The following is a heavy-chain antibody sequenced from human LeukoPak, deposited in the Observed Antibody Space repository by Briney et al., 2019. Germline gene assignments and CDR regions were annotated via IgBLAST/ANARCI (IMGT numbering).Heavy chain of an antibody. Sequence: ASVKVSCKVSGYTLTELSMHWVRQAPGKGLEWMGGFDPEDGETIYAQKFQGRVTMTEDTSTDTAYMELSSLRSEDTAVYYCATVHCDYVWGSYRSRYYFDYRGQGTLVTVSS. CDR2: FDPEDGET. J-gene: IGHJ4*02. V-gene: IGHV1-24*01. D-gene: IGHD3-16*02. CDR1: GYTLTELS. CDR3: ATVHCDYVWGSYRSRYYFDY.